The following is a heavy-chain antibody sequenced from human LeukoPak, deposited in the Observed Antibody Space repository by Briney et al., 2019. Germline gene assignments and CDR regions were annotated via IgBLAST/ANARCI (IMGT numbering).Heavy chain of an antibody. D-gene: IGHD3-10*01. CDR3: ARDPDYYGSGSPDY. Sequence: ASVNVSCKASGYTFTSYGISWVRQAPGQGLEWMGWISAYNGNTNYAQKLQGRVTMTTDTSMGTAYMELRSLRSDDTAVYYCARDPDYYGSGSPDYWGQGTLVTVSS. CDR2: ISAYNGNT. J-gene: IGHJ4*02. CDR1: GYTFTSYG. V-gene: IGHV1-18*01.